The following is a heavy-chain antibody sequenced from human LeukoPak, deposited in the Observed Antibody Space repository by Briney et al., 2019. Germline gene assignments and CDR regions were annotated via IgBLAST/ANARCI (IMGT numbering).Heavy chain of an antibody. D-gene: IGHD3-22*01. Sequence: GGSLRLSCAASGFTFSSYAMSWVRQAPGKGLEWVSAISGSGGSTYYADSVKGRFTISRDNSKNTLYLQMNSLRAEDTAVYYCAKDRNYYDSSGYFDYWGQGTLVTVSS. J-gene: IGHJ4*02. CDR2: ISGSGGST. CDR1: GFTFSSYA. CDR3: AKDRNYYDSSGYFDY. V-gene: IGHV3-23*01.